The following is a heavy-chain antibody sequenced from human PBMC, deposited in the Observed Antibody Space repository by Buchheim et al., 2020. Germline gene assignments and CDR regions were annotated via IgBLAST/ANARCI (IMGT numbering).Heavy chain of an antibody. Sequence: QVQLVQSGAEMKKPGASLQVSCKASGYTFTGYYIHWVRQAPGQGLEWMGWINPNSGGTNYAQKFQDWVNMTRDTSIRQAYMELTRLKSDDTAVYYCARDSYPWYSSSSGVSFDYWGQGAL. V-gene: IGHV1-2*04. CDR3: ARDSYPWYSSSSGVSFDY. J-gene: IGHJ4*02. D-gene: IGHD6-6*01. CDR2: INPNSGGT. CDR1: GYTFTGYY.